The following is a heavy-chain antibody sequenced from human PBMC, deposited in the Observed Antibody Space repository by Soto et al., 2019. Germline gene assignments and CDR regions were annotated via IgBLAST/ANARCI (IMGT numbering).Heavy chain of an antibody. CDR3: ATALVPLSGWTL. V-gene: IGHV1-2*02. Sequence: ASVKVSCKASGYTFTAYYIKWLRLAPGKGLEWIGWINIMSGGTNSAQKFQGRVTMTRDTSINTAYMELSSLRSEDTAVYYCATALVPLSGWTLWGQGTLVTVSS. CDR1: GYTFTAYY. D-gene: IGHD6-19*01. J-gene: IGHJ4*02. CDR2: INIMSGGT.